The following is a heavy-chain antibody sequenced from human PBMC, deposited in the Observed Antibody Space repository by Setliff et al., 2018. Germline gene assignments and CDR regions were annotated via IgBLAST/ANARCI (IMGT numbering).Heavy chain of an antibody. CDR1: GYTFTNYG. CDR2: INPSGGSA. V-gene: IGHV1-46*01. J-gene: IGHJ4*02. Sequence: ASVKVSCKASGYTFTNYGITWVRQAPGQGLEWMGIINPSGGSASVVDKFQGRVTMTRDTSTSTVYVELNSLTSDDTAVYYCARGGVAAAGRKGVFEYWGQGTLVTVSS. D-gene: IGHD6-13*01. CDR3: ARGGVAAAGRKGVFEY.